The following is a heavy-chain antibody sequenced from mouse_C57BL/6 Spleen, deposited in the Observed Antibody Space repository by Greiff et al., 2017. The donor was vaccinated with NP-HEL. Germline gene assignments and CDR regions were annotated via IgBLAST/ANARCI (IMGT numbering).Heavy chain of an antibody. Sequence: EVQLQQSGPELVKPGASVKISCKASGYTFTDYYMNWVKQSHGKSLEWIGDINPNNGGTSYNQKFKGKATLTVDKSSSTAYMELRSLTSEDSAVYYCARLGYDYDEGYWGQGTTLTVSS. J-gene: IGHJ2*01. CDR1: GYTFTDYY. CDR3: ARLGYDYDEGY. D-gene: IGHD2-4*01. V-gene: IGHV1-26*01. CDR2: INPNNGGT.